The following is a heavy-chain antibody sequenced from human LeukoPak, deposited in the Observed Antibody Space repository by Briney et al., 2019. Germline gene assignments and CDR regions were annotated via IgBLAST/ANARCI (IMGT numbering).Heavy chain of an antibody. D-gene: IGHD3-22*01. V-gene: IGHV4-34*01. Sequence: PSETLSLTCAVYGGSFSGYYWSWIRQPPGKGLEWIGEINHSGSTNYNPSLKSRVTISVDTSKNQFSLKLSSVTAADTAVYYCASSPLYDSVDYWGQGTLVTVSS. CDR3: ASSPLYDSVDY. CDR2: INHSGST. CDR1: GGSFSGYY. J-gene: IGHJ4*02.